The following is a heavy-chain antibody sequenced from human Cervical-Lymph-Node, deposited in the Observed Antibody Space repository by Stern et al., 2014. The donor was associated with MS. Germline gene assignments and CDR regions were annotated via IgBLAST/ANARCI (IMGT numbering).Heavy chain of an antibody. CDR1: GGTFTSYA. V-gene: IGHV1-69*01. D-gene: IGHD1-26*01. CDR2: VIPMFDTS. J-gene: IGHJ6*02. CDR3: ARGNGGYSGTYRSYYYYGLDV. Sequence: VQLEESGAEVRKPGSSVKVSCKASGGTFTSYAISWVRQAPGQGLEWLGGVIPMFDTSIYAQKFQDRVTITADESTTTAYMELSSLRSEDTAIYYCARGNGGYSGTYRSYYYYGLDVWGQGTTVTVSS.